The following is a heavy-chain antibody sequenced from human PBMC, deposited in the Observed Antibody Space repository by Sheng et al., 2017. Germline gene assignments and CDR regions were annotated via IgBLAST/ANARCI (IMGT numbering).Heavy chain of an antibody. V-gene: IGHV1-18*01. Sequence: QVQLVQSGAEVKKPGASVKVSCKASGYTFTSYGISWVRQAPGQGLEWMGWISAYNGNTNYAQKLQGRVTMTTDTSTSTAYMELRSLRSDDTAVYYCARDRIMGLEMATPRDFDYWGQGTLVTVSS. CDR1: GYTFTSYG. CDR3: ARDRIMGLEMATPRDFDY. J-gene: IGHJ4*02. D-gene: IGHD5-12*01. CDR2: ISAYNGNT.